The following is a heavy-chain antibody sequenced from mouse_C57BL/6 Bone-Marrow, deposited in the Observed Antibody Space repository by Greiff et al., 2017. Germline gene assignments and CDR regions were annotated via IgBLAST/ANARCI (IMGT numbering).Heavy chain of an antibody. Sequence: QVQLQQPGAELVMPGASVKLSCKASGYTFTSYWMHWVKQRPGQGLEWIGELDPSDSYTNYNQKFKGKATLTVDKSSSTAYMQLSSLTSEDSAVYYCAGGVSSGYYAMDYWGQGTSVTVSS. CDR2: LDPSDSYT. CDR1: GYTFTSYW. J-gene: IGHJ4*01. V-gene: IGHV1-69*01. CDR3: AGGVSSGYYAMDY. D-gene: IGHD3-2*02.